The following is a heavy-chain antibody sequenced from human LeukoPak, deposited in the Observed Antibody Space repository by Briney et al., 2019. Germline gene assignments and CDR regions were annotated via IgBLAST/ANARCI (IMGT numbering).Heavy chain of an antibody. CDR3: ARRGASGFGYCSSISGYLRAFDI. CDR2: INHSGST. V-gene: IGHV4-34*01. Sequence: SETLSLTCAVYGGSFSGYYWSWIRQPPGKGLEWIGEINHSGSTNYNPSLKSRVTISVDTSKNQFSLKLSSVTAADTAVYYCARRGASGFGYCSSISGYLRAFDIWGQGTMVTVSA. CDR1: GGSFSGYY. D-gene: IGHD2-2*01. J-gene: IGHJ3*02.